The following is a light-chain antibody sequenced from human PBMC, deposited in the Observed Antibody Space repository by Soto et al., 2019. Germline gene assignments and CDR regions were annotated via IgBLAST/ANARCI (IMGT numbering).Light chain of an antibody. Sequence: IVSPQSPGTLSFSPRERATLSCRASQNIGTYLAWYQHKPGQAPSVLIFGASTRANGVPDRFSGSGSGTDFTLTISRLDPADFAVYYCQQYGTAPRWTFGQGTKVDIK. CDR3: QQYGTAPRWT. J-gene: IGKJ1*01. CDR2: GAS. CDR1: QNIGTY. V-gene: IGKV3-20*01.